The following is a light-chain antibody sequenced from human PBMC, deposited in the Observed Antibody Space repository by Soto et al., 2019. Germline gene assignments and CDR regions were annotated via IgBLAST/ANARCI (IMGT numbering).Light chain of an antibody. V-gene: IGLV1-44*01. CDR3: AAWDDSLNGFTWV. CDR1: SSNIETNT. J-gene: IGLJ3*02. Sequence: QSVLTQPPSASGTPGQRVTISCSGSSSNIETNTVNWYKQLPGMSPKLLTHSDNQRPSGVPDRFSGSKSGTSASLAISGLQPEDEADYYCAAWDDSLNGFTWVFGGGTKLTVL. CDR2: SDN.